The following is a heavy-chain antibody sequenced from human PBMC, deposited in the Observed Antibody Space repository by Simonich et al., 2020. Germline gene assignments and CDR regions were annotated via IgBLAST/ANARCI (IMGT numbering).Heavy chain of an antibody. J-gene: IGHJ6*03. CDR2: INPNSGGT. CDR3: ARDRAARYYYYYYMDV. Sequence: QVQLVQSGAEVKKPGASVKVSCKASGYTFTGYYMHWVRQAPGQGLEWVGGINPNSGGTNYAKKFQCRVTMTRDTSISTAYMELSRLRSDDTAVYYCARDRAARYYYYYYMDVWGKGTTVTVSS. CDR1: GYTFTGYY. D-gene: IGHD6-6*01. V-gene: IGHV1-2*02.